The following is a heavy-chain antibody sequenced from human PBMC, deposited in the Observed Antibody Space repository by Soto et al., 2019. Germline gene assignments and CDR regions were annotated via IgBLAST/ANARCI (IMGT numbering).Heavy chain of an antibody. Sequence: QVQLVESGGGLVKPGGSLRLSCAASGFTFSDYYMSWIRQAPGKGLEWVSYISSSSSYTNYADSVKGRFTISRDNAKNSLYLQMNSLRAEDTAVYYSARDLWFGEPYGMDVWGQGTTVTVSS. D-gene: IGHD3-10*01. CDR1: GFTFSDYY. J-gene: IGHJ6*02. CDR3: ARDLWFGEPYGMDV. CDR2: ISSSSSYT. V-gene: IGHV3-11*06.